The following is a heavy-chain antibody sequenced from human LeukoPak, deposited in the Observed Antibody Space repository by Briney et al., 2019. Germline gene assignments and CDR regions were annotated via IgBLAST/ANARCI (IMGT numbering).Heavy chain of an antibody. D-gene: IGHD3-16*02. CDR1: GGSISSGSYY. Sequence: SETLSLTCTVSGGSISSGSYYWSWIRQPAGKGLEWIGRIYTSGSTNYNPSLKSRVTISVDTSKNQFSLKLSSVTAADTAVYYCAREVMITFGGVIVFDYWGQGTLVTVSS. J-gene: IGHJ4*02. CDR3: AREVMITFGGVIVFDY. CDR2: IYTSGST. V-gene: IGHV4-61*02.